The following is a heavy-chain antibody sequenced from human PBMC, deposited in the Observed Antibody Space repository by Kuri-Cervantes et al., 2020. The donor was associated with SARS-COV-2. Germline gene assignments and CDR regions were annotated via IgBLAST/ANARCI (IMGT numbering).Heavy chain of an antibody. CDR3: ARGGHSSTATPEFDY. D-gene: IGHD6-13*01. J-gene: IGHJ4*02. V-gene: IGHV1-18*01. Sequence: ASVKVSCKASGYTFTSYGISWVRRAPGQGLEWMGWISAYNGNTNYAQKLQGRVTMTTDTSTSTAYMELRSLRSDDTAVYYCARGGHSSTATPEFDYWGQGTLVTVSS. CDR2: ISAYNGNT. CDR1: GYTFTSYG.